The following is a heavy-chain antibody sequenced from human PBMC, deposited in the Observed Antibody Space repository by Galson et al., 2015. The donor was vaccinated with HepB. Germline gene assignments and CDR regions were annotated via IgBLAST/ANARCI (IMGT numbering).Heavy chain of an antibody. D-gene: IGHD2-2*01. Sequence: SVKVSCKASGYTFTGYYIHWLRQAPGQGLEWVGWINPNSGFTNYAQRFQGRVTMTRDTSVTTAYMELSSLKSDDTALYCCARDHCSSTSCPGPLDYWGQGTLVTVSS. CDR1: GYTFTGYY. CDR2: INPNSGFT. CDR3: ARDHCSSTSCPGPLDY. J-gene: IGHJ4*02. V-gene: IGHV1-2*02.